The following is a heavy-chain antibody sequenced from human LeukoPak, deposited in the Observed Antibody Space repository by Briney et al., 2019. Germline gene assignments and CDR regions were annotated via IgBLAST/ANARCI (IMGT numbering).Heavy chain of an antibody. D-gene: IGHD1-1*01. CDR1: GFTFSSYW. CDR3: ARAYNSHFDY. CDR2: IKSDRSST. V-gene: IGHV3-74*01. Sequence: GGSLRLSCAASGFTFSSYWMHWVRQAPGKGLVCVSRIKSDRSSTSYADSVKGRFTISRDDAKNTLYLQMNSLRAEDTAVYYCARAYNSHFDYWGQGALVTVSS. J-gene: IGHJ4*02.